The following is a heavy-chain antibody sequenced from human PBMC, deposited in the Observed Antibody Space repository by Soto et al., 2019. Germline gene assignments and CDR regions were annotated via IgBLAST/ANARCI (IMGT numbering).Heavy chain of an antibody. CDR1: GGTFTSYS. Sequence: QVQLVQSGAEVKKPGSAVKVSCKASGGTFTSYSINWVRQAPGQGLEWMGGIKGIITMFRTPNYSQRFQGRVTITADESTSTAYMELSSPRSEDTAVYYCARGGVVGTVFGMDVWGQGTTVTVSS. CDR2: IITMFRTP. J-gene: IGHJ6*02. D-gene: IGHD5-18*01. V-gene: IGHV1-69*01. CDR3: ARGGVVGTVFGMDV.